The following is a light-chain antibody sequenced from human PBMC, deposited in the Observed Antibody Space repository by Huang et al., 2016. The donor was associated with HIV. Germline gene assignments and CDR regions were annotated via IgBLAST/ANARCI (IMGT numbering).Light chain of an antibody. V-gene: IGKV1-39*01. CDR1: QSISSY. J-gene: IGKJ1*01. CDR2: GAS. CDR3: QQSYNTPWT. Sequence: IQMTQSPSSLSASVGDRFTITCRASQSISSYLSWYQQKPGKAPKLLIYGASILQSGVPSRFSGSGSRTDFTLTISSVQPEDLATYYCQQSYNTPWTFGQGTKVEIK.